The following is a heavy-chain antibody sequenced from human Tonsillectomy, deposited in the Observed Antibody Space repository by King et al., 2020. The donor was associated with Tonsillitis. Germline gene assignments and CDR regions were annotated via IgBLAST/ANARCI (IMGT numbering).Heavy chain of an antibody. V-gene: IGHV3-30*02. CDR3: AKDKFLAGIAVTGSDWFDP. CDR1: GFTFNSYG. Sequence: VQLVESGGGVVQPGGSLRLSCAASGFTFNSYGMHWVRQAPGKGLEWVTFIGYDGSDKNYADSVKGRFTISRDNSKNTLFLQMNSLRAEDTAVYYCAKDKFLAGIAVTGSDWFDPWGQGTLVTVSS. J-gene: IGHJ5*02. CDR2: IGYDGSDK. D-gene: IGHD6-19*01.